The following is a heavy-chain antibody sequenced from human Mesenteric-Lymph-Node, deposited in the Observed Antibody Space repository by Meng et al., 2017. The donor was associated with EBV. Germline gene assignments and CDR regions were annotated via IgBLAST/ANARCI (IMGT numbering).Heavy chain of an antibody. CDR1: GFTFSSYS. V-gene: IGHV3-21*01. Sequence: EVQLVESGXXLVKPGGSLRLACAASGFTFSSYSMNWVRQAPGKGLEWVSSISSSSSYIYYADSVKGRFTISRDNAKNSLYLQMNSLRAEDTAVYYCARYYGGNSFWYFDLWGRGTLVTVSS. CDR2: ISSSSSYI. J-gene: IGHJ2*01. CDR3: ARYYGGNSFWYFDL. D-gene: IGHD4-23*01.